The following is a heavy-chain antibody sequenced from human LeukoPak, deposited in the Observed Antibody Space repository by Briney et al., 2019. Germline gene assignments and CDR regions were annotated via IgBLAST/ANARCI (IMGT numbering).Heavy chain of an antibody. CDR3: ARAVQPAGPWFDP. Sequence: SETLSLTCTVSGGSISSYYWSWIRQPPGKGLEWIGYIYCSGSTNYNPSLKSRVTISVDTSKNQFSLKLSSVTAADTAVYYCARAVQPAGPWFDPWGQGTLVTVSS. D-gene: IGHD6-25*01. J-gene: IGHJ5*02. CDR1: GGSISSYY. CDR2: IYCSGST. V-gene: IGHV4-59*01.